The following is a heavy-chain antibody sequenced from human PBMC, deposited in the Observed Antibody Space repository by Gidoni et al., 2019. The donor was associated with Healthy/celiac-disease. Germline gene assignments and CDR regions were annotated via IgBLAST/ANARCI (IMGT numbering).Heavy chain of an antibody. CDR1: GFTFSSYA. Sequence: QVQLVESGGGVVQPGRSLRLSCAASGFTFSSYAMHWVRQAPGKGLEWVAVISYDGSNKYYADSVKGRFTISRDNSKNTLYLQMNSLRAEDTAVYYCARGRAGTTFYYYGMDVWGQGTTVTVSS. CDR2: ISYDGSNK. D-gene: IGHD1-7*01. V-gene: IGHV3-30-3*01. CDR3: ARGRAGTTFYYYGMDV. J-gene: IGHJ6*02.